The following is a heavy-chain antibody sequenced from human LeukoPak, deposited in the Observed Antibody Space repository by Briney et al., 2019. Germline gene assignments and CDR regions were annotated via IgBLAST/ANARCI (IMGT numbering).Heavy chain of an antibody. J-gene: IGHJ4*02. CDR1: GGSIGSGGYY. CDR3: ARASSSWHRFDY. CDR2: IYYSGST. V-gene: IGHV4-31*03. Sequence: SETLSLTCTVSGGSIGSGGYYWSWIRQHPGKGLEWIGYIYYSGSTYYNPSLKSRVTISVDTSKNQFSLKLNSVTAADTAVYYCARASSSWHRFDYWGQGTLVTVSS. D-gene: IGHD6-13*01.